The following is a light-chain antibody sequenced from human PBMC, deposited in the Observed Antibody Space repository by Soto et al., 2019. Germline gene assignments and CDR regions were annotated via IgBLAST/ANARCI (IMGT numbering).Light chain of an antibody. CDR3: QQYYHWPRT. J-gene: IGKJ1*01. Sequence: VLTHSPPTLSVSPGERVTLYCWASQSVGSNLAWFQQKPGQAPRLLMYAASTRPTNIAARFSGGGSGTDFILTITSLQSEDSGVYYCQQYYHWPRTFGQGTKV. CDR2: AAS. V-gene: IGKV3-15*01. CDR1: QSVGSN.